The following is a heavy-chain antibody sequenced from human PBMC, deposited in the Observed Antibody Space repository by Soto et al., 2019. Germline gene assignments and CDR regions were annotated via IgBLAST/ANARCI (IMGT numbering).Heavy chain of an antibody. D-gene: IGHD3-3*01. J-gene: IGHJ5*02. V-gene: IGHV4-4*02. CDR3: ARYYDFWSGYSKRGGWFDP. CDR2: IYHSGST. CDR1: GGSISSSNW. Sequence: QVQLQESGPGLVKPSGTLSLTCAVSGGSISSSNWWSWVRQPPGKWLEWIGEIYHSGSTNYNPSRKSRVTISVDKSKNQFSLKLSSVTAADTAVYYCARYYDFWSGYSKRGGWFDPWGQGTLVTVSS.